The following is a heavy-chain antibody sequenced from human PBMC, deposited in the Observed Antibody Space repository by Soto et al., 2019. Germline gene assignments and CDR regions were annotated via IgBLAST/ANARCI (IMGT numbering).Heavy chain of an antibody. J-gene: IGHJ4*02. D-gene: IGHD3-16*01. CDR1: GLTFSNSW. Sequence: GGSLRLSCAASGLTFSNSWMSWVRQAPGKGLEWVANIKQDGSKQYYSDSVKGRFTISRDNAKNSLYLQMNSLRAEDKALSHWPGDPPPEKRFPGYWGQGTLVTVSS. V-gene: IGHV3-7*03. CDR3: PGDPPPEKRFPGY. CDR2: IKQDGSKQ.